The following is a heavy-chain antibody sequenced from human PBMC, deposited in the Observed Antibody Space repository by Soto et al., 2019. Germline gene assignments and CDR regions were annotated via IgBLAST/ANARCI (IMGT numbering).Heavy chain of an antibody. CDR1: GFTFSSHW. J-gene: IGHJ4*02. V-gene: IGHV3-74*01. D-gene: IGHD1-1*01. CDR2: INNDGSIT. Sequence: HPXGSLRLSCEASGFTFSSHWMYWVRQAPGKGLVWVSRINNDGSITDFADSVKGRFTISRDNAKDTLYLQMNSLRAEDTAVYYCANPIRKTGTTSGFWGRGLLVTVSS. CDR3: ANPIRKTGTTSGF.